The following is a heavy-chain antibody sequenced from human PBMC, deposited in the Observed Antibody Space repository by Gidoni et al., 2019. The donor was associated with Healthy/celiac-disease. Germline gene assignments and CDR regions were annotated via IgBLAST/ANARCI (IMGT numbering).Heavy chain of an antibody. CDR1: GFTFSSDA. J-gene: IGHJ3*02. CDR3: AREYGSGSYETAFDI. V-gene: IGHV3-30*01. CDR2: ISYDGSNK. D-gene: IGHD3-10*01. Sequence: QVQLVASGGGVVQHGRSLRLPCAASGFTFSSDAMHWVRQAPGKGLEWVAFISYDGSNKYYADSVKGRFTISRDNSKNTLYLQMNSLRAEDTAVYYCAREYGSGSYETAFDIWGQGTMVTVSS.